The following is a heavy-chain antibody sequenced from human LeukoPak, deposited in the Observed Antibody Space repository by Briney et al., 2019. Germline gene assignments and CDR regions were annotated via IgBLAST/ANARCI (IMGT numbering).Heavy chain of an antibody. Sequence: GGSLRLSCAASGFTFSSYAMSWVRQAPGKGLEWVSYISGGSTTIYYADSVKGRFTISRDNAKNSLFLQMNSLRAEDTAVYYCARSPYTGNDRLSLDFWGQGTLVTVSS. V-gene: IGHV3-48*04. J-gene: IGHJ4*02. D-gene: IGHD5-12*01. CDR1: GFTFSSYA. CDR3: ARSPYTGNDRLSLDF. CDR2: ISGGSTTI.